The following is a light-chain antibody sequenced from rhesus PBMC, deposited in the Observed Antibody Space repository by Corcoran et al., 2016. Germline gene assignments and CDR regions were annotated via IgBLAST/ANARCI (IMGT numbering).Light chain of an antibody. CDR2: DAS. V-gene: IGKV1S9*01. CDR1: QGISKY. Sequence: DIQMTQSPSSLSASVGDTVTITCQASQGISKYCSWFQQKPGKAPKLLIYDASTLQSGFPSRFSGSGSGTEFSLTISSLQPEEFATFYYQQHSGYPLTFGGGTKVELK. CDR3: QQHSGYPLT. J-gene: IGKJ4*01.